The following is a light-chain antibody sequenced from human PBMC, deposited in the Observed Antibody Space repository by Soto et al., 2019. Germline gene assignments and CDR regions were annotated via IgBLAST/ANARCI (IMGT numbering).Light chain of an antibody. V-gene: IGKV3-15*01. CDR3: RLYNIYPWT. CDR1: QSVSIL. J-gene: IGKJ1*01. CDR2: GTT. Sequence: DIVLTQSPATLSLSPGERATLSCRASQSVSILLAWYQQKPARAPRLLIHGTTTRATGTPAGFSGSGSGTEFTLTIRSLQPDEFAAYYCRLYNIYPWTFGQGTKVDVK.